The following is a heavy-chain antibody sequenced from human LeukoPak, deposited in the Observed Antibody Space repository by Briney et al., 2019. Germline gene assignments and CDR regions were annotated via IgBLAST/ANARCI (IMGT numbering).Heavy chain of an antibody. D-gene: IGHD3-16*01. CDR1: GGTFSSYA. Sequence: ASVKASCKASGGTFSSYAMNWVRQAPGQGLEWVARIIPLLGITNHAQKLQGRVTVTADTSTNTAYMELSSLISDDTAVYYCARARSRITFGGIRHAFDIWGQGTLVTVSS. J-gene: IGHJ3*02. CDR2: IIPLLGIT. CDR3: ARARSRITFGGIRHAFDI. V-gene: IGHV1-69*04.